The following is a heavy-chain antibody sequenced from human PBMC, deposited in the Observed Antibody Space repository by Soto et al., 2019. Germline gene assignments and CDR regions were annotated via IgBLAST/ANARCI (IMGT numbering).Heavy chain of an antibody. CDR2: IWYDGSNK. CDR1: GFTFISYG. V-gene: IGHV3-33*01. J-gene: IGHJ4*02. Sequence: PGWSLRLSCASSGFTFISYGMHWVRQAPGKGLEWVAVIWYDGSNKYYADSVKGRFTISRDNSKNTLYLQMNSLRAEDTAVYYCARDRSSAYYFDYWGQGTLVTVSS. D-gene: IGHD6-13*01. CDR3: ARDRSSAYYFDY.